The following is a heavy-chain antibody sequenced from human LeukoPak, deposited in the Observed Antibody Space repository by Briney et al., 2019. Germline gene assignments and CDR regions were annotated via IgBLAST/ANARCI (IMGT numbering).Heavy chain of an antibody. CDR2: IDHSGNT. V-gene: IGHV4-34*01. Sequence: PSETLSLTCAVYIGSFSGHHWSWIRQSPGKGLEWIGEIDHSGNTKYNPSLKSRVTISVDTSKNQFSLKLRALSAADTAVYFCARQGSISAFDFWGRGTLVTVSS. CDR3: ARQGSISAFDF. D-gene: IGHD2-21*01. CDR1: IGSFSGHH. J-gene: IGHJ4*02.